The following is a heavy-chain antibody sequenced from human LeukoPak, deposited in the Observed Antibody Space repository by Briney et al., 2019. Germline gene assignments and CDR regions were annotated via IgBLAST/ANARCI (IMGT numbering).Heavy chain of an antibody. D-gene: IGHD3-16*01. CDR1: GGTFSSYA. V-gene: IGHV1-69*05. Sequence: GASVKVSCKASGGTFSSYALSWVRQAPGQGLEWMGGIIPIFGTANYAQKFQGRVTITTDESTSTAYMELSSVRSEDTAVYYCARDGSLTGGINWFDPWGQGTLVTVSS. CDR2: IIPIFGTA. J-gene: IGHJ5*02. CDR3: ARDGSLTGGINWFDP.